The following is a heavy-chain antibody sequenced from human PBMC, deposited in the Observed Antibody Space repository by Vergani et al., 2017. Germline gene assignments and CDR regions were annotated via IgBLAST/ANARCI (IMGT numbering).Heavy chain of an antibody. CDR2: VYYSGGT. V-gene: IGHV4-59*01. J-gene: IGHJ4*02. CDR3: ARGHHCSSTACYVGTPWFDY. CDR1: GGSISSFY. Sequence: QVQVQVSGPGVVKPSESLSLTCTVSGGSISSFYWNWIRQPPGKGLEWIGYVYYSGGTKYNPSLKSRVTISADTSKNQFSLNLGSVTAADTAVYYCARGHHCSSTACYVGTPWFDYWGRGTLVTVSS. D-gene: IGHD2-2*01.